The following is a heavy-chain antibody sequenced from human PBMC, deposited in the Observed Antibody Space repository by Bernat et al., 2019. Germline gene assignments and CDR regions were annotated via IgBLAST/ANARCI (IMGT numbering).Heavy chain of an antibody. Sequence: QVQLVDSGGGVVQPGRSLRLSCAASGFTFSSYAMHWVRQAPRKGLEWVAVISYDGSNKYYADSVKGRFTIARDNSKNTMYLQMNSLRAEDTAVYYCARDGGRLLFDYWGQGTLVTVSS. CDR2: ISYDGSNK. V-gene: IGHV3-30-3*01. J-gene: IGHJ4*02. CDR1: GFTFSSYA. CDR3: ARDGGRLLFDY. D-gene: IGHD3-16*01.